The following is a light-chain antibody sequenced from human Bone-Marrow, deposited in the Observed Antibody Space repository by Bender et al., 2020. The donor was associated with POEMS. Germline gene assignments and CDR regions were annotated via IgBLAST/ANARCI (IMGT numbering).Light chain of an antibody. J-gene: IGLJ2*01. CDR3: SSYSSSSTLV. Sequence: QSVLTQPPSVSGAPGQRVTISCTGTSSNLGADYAVHWYQQLPGQAPKLLVYHNTERPSGVPDRFSGSKSGTSASLAISGLQAEDEADYYCSSYSSSSTLVFGGGTKLTVL. CDR1: SSNLGADYA. V-gene: IGLV1-40*01. CDR2: HNT.